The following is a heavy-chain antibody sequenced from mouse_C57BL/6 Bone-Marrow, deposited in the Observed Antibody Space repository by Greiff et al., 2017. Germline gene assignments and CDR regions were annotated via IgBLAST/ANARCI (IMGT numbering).Heavy chain of an antibody. Sequence: VQLQQSGAELVKPGASVKISCKASGYAFSSYWMNWVKQRPGKGLEWIGQIYPGDGDTNYNGKFKGKATLTADKSSSPAYMQLSSLTSEDSAVYFCARSNYYGSSLDYWGQGTTLTVSS. CDR3: ARSNYYGSSLDY. V-gene: IGHV1-80*01. D-gene: IGHD1-1*01. CDR2: IYPGDGDT. CDR1: GYAFSSYW. J-gene: IGHJ2*01.